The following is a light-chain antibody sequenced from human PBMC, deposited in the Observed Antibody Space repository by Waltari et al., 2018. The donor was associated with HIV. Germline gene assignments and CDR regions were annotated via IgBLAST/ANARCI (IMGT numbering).Light chain of an antibody. J-gene: IGLJ3*02. CDR2: DHH. Sequence: QSVLTQPPSVSAAPGQKVTISCSGSSSNIWRNYVSWYQQLPGAAPKLLISDHHKRPAGITDRVAGSKSGTSATLGITGLQTGDEADYYCGTWDSSLGGWVFGGGTKLAVL. V-gene: IGLV1-51*01. CDR3: GTWDSSLGGWV. CDR1: SSNIWRNY.